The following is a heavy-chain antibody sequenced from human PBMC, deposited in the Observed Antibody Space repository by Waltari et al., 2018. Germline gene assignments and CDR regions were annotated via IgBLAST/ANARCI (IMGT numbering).Heavy chain of an antibody. CDR3: ARQTLGYCTSAACRRLET. CDR2: IYHDGTT. D-gene: IGHD2-2*03. J-gene: IGHJ5*02. V-gene: IGHV4-38-2*01. CDR1: GYFINTGFF. Sequence: QVQLQESGPGLVRPSETLSLTCDVSGYFINTGFFWGWFRQPSGKGLDWIGNIYHDGTTYYNPSLKHRLMISLDTSKNQFSLRLNFVDVADTAVYYCARQTLGYCTSAACRRLETWGQGILVTVSS.